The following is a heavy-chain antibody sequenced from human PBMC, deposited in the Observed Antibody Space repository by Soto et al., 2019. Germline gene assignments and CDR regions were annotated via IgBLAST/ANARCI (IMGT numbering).Heavy chain of an antibody. CDR2: ISYDGSNK. Sequence: PGGSLRLSCAASGFTFSSYGMHWVRQAPGKGLEWVAVISYDGSNKYYADSVKGRFTISRDNSKNTLYLQMNSLRAEDTAVYYCAKDPNVLRYFDWSPALYYYGMDVWGQGTTVTV. J-gene: IGHJ6*02. D-gene: IGHD3-9*01. V-gene: IGHV3-30*18. CDR1: GFTFSSYG. CDR3: AKDPNVLRYFDWSPALYYYGMDV.